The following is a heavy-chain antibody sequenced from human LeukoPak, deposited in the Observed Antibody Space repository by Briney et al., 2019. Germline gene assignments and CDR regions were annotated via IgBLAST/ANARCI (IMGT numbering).Heavy chain of an antibody. Sequence: GGSLRLSCAASGFTFSRYGMHWVRQAPGKGLVWVAFIRYDGSNKYYADSVKGQFTISRDNSKNTLYLQMNSMRAEDTAVYYCEKDNLGGGSWIDYWGQGTLVTVSS. D-gene: IGHD2-15*01. CDR2: IRYDGSNK. J-gene: IGHJ4*02. V-gene: IGHV3-30*02. CDR1: GFTFSRYG. CDR3: EKDNLGGGSWIDY.